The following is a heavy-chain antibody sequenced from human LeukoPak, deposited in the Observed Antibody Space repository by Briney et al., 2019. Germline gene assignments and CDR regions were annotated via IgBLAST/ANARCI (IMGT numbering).Heavy chain of an antibody. D-gene: IGHD4-23*01. J-gene: IGHJ4*02. CDR3: ARSITGYGGLLDY. CDR2: IYSGGST. Sequence: GGSLRLSCAASGFTVSDNYMNWVRQAPGKGLEWVSVIYSGGSTSYADSVKGRFTVSSDNSKTTVYLQMNSLRAEDTAVYYCARSITGYGGLLDYWGQGTLVTVSS. V-gene: IGHV3-66*01. CDR1: GFTVSDNY.